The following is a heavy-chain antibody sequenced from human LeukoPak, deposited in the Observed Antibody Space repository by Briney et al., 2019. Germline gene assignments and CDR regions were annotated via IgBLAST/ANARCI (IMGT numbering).Heavy chain of an antibody. J-gene: IGHJ3*02. D-gene: IGHD1-26*01. CDR3: ARRGGSPLGAFDI. Sequence: KSSETLSLTCTVSGDSISSGDYYWSWIRQPPGKGLEWIASMYDSGSTYYNPSLKSRVSISRDTSKNQFSLNVSSVTAAGTAVYYCARRGGSPLGAFDIWGQGTMVTVSS. CDR2: MYDSGST. CDR1: GDSISSGDYY. V-gene: IGHV4-30-4*01.